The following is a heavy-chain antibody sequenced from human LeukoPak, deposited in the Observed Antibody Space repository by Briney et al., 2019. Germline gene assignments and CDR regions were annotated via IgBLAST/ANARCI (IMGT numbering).Heavy chain of an antibody. D-gene: IGHD4-23*01. CDR2: ISAYNGNT. J-gene: IGHJ5*02. Sequence: ASVKVSCKASGYTFTGYYMHWVRQAPGQGLEWMGWISAYNGNTNYAQKLQGRVTMTTDTSTSTAYMELRSLRSDDTAVYYCAVEAYGGWFDPWGQGTLVTVSS. CDR3: AVEAYGGWFDP. V-gene: IGHV1-18*04. CDR1: GYTFTGYY.